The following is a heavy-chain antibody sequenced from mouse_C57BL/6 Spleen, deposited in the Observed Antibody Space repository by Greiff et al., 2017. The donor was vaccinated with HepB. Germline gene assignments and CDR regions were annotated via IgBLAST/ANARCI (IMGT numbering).Heavy chain of an antibody. CDR1: GYSITSGYY. J-gene: IGHJ3*01. V-gene: IGHV3-6*01. CDR3: ARDDYDVPFAY. D-gene: IGHD2-4*01. Sequence: VQLQQSGPGLVKPSQSLSLTCSVTGYSITSGYYWNWIRQFPGNKLEWMGYISYDGSNNYNPSLKNRISITRDTSKNQFFLKLNSVTTEDTATYYCARDDYDVPFAYWGQGTLVTVSA. CDR2: ISYDGSN.